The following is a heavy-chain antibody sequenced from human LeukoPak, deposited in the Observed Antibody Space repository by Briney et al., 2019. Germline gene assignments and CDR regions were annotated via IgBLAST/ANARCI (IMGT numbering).Heavy chain of an antibody. J-gene: IGHJ4*02. Sequence: SQTLSLTCTVSGGSISSGSYYWSWIRQPAGKGLEWIGRIYTSGSTNYNPSLKSRVTISVDTSKNQFSLKLSSVTAADTAVYYCARHPRTLGALDYWGQGTLVTVSS. CDR3: ARHPRTLGALDY. V-gene: IGHV4-61*02. CDR1: GGSISSGSYY. D-gene: IGHD1-26*01. CDR2: IYTSGST.